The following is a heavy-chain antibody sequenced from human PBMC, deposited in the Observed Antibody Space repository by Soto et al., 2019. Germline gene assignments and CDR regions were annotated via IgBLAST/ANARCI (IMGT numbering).Heavy chain of an antibody. J-gene: IGHJ4*02. Sequence: SETLSLTCTVSGDSITSGVHYWSWIRQLPGKRLEWIGYIFYSGPTYYNPSLKSRVAISVDTSKNQFSLKLNSVTAADTAVYYCAREAHSGSSDYWGQGTLVTVSS. CDR2: IFYSGPT. CDR3: AREAHSGSSDY. V-gene: IGHV4-31*03. CDR1: GDSITSGVHY. D-gene: IGHD1-26*01.